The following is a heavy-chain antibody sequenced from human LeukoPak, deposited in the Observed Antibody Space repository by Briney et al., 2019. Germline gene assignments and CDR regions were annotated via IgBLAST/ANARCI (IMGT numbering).Heavy chain of an antibody. D-gene: IGHD2-15*01. V-gene: IGHV1-46*01. J-gene: IGHJ4*02. CDR2: INPRGDST. Sequence: RASVKVSCKASGYIFSSYYMHWVRQAPGQGLEWMGIINPRGDSTTYAQKFQGRLTMTKDMSTSTLYMELSSLRSEDTAVYYCARDFCSGGSCYFDYWGQGTLVTVSS. CDR3: ARDFCSGGSCYFDY. CDR1: GYIFSSYY.